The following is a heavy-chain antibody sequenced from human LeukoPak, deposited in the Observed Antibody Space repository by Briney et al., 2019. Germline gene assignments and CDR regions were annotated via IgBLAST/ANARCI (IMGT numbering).Heavy chain of an antibody. J-gene: IGHJ6*03. Sequence: PSETLSLTCTVSGGSISSSSYYWGRIRQPPGKGLEGFGSIYYSGSTYYNPSLKSRVTISVDTSKNQFSLTLSSVTATDTAVYYCARTLGIVAALDYYYMDVWGKGTTVTVSS. CDR3: ARTLGIVAALDYYYMDV. V-gene: IGHV4-39*01. CDR1: GGSISSSSYY. D-gene: IGHD5-12*01. CDR2: IYYSGST.